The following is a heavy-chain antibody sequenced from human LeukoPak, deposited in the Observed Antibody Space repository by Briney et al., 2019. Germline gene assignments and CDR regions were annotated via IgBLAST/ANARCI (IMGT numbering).Heavy chain of an antibody. CDR2: INRDGSER. CDR1: GFTFSNYW. Sequence: GGSLRLSCAASGFTFSNYWMTWVRQAPGKGLEWVANINRDGSERYYVDSVKGRFTISRDDAKSSLYLQMNSLRAEDTAVYYCARRTAMDVWGQGTTVIVFS. V-gene: IGHV3-7*03. J-gene: IGHJ6*02. CDR3: ARRTAMDV. D-gene: IGHD1-1*01.